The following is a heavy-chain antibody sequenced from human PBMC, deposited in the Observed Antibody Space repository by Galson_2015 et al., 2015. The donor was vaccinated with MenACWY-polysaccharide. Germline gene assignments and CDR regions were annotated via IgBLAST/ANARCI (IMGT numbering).Heavy chain of an antibody. CDR3: TRRKSASSLVDF. D-gene: IGHD6-13*01. V-gene: IGHV4-39*01. J-gene: IGHJ4*02. CDR2: IYYSGRT. Sequence: IYYSGRTYYEPSLKSRVTISADTSKNQFSLNLNSVTAADTAVYYCTRRKSASSLVDFWGQGTLVTVSS.